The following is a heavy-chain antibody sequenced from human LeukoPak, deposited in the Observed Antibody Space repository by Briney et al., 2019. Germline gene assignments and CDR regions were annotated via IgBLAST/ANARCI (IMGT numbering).Heavy chain of an antibody. CDR1: GGSISSYY. Sequence: PSQTLSLTCTVSGGSISSYYWSWIRQPPGKGLEWIGYIYYSGSTNYNPSLKSRVTISVDTSKNQFSLKLSSVTAADTAVYYCARDYYDSSGYHFDYWGQGTLVTVSS. D-gene: IGHD3-22*01. CDR3: ARDYYDSSGYHFDY. CDR2: IYYSGST. V-gene: IGHV4-59*01. J-gene: IGHJ4*02.